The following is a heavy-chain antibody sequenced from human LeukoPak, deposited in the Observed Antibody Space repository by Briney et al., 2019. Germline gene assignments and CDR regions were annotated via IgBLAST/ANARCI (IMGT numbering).Heavy chain of an antibody. D-gene: IGHD3-10*01. CDR3: ATIRNYYGSGSYYSPNWYFDL. V-gene: IGHV4-34*01. Sequence: SETLSLTCAVYGGSFSGYYWSWIRQPPGKGLEWIGEINHSGSTNYNPSLKSRVTISVDTSKNQFSLKLSSVTAADTAVYYCATIRNYYGSGSYYSPNWYFDLWGRGTLVTVSS. CDR1: GGSFSGYY. CDR2: INHSGST. J-gene: IGHJ2*01.